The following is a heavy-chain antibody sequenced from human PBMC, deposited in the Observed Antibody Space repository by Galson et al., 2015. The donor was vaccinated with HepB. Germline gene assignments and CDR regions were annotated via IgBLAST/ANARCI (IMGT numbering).Heavy chain of an antibody. CDR2: INRDGTTI. CDR1: GFTLSSYW. Sequence: SLRLSCAAPGFTLSSYWMHWVRHASGKGLVWVSRINRDGTTINYAVSVRGRFTISRDHAKNTLYLQMNSLTADDTAVYYCAKDFGGPEDSWGQGTLVTVSS. CDR3: AKDFGGPEDS. D-gene: IGHD3-16*01. V-gene: IGHV3-74*01. J-gene: IGHJ4*02.